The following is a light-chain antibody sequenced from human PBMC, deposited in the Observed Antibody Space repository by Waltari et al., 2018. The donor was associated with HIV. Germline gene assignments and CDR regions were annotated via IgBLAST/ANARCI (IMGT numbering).Light chain of an antibody. Sequence: EIVMTQTPLSLSVTPGQQASISCKSSQSLLHSDGKTYLYWYLQRPGQPPQPLMYEVSTRFAGVPDRFSGSGSGTDFTLRISRVEAEDVGVYYCMQTVQLSWTFGQGTKVQIK. CDR1: QSLLHSDGKTY. CDR2: EVS. V-gene: IGKV2D-29*01. CDR3: MQTVQLSWT. J-gene: IGKJ1*01.